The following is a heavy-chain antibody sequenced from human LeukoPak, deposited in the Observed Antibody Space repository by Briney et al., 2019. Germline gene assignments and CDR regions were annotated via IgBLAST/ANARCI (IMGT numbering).Heavy chain of an antibody. CDR1: GYTFTGYY. CDR3: ARESVDIVATSFDY. CDR2: INPNSGGT. V-gene: IGHV1-2*02. J-gene: IGHJ4*02. Sequence: ASVKVSRKASGYTFTGYYMHWVRQAPGQGLEWMGWINPNSGGTNYAQKFQGRVTMTRDTSISTAYMELSRLRSDDTAVYYCARESVDIVATSFDYWGQGTLVTVSS. D-gene: IGHD5-12*01.